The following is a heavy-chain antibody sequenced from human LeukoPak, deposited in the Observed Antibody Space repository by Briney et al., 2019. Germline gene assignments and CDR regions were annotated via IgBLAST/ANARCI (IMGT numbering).Heavy chain of an antibody. CDR2: IYYSGGT. V-gene: IGHV4-59*01. Sequence: SETLSLTCTVSGGSISSYYWTWIRQPPGKGLEWIGYIYYSGGTDYNPSLKSRVTISVDASKNQFSLKLSSVTAADTAVYYCARDRRNSPLGYYGMDVWGQGTTVSVSS. CDR3: ARDRRNSPLGYYGMDV. D-gene: IGHD4-23*01. J-gene: IGHJ6*02. CDR1: GGSISSYY.